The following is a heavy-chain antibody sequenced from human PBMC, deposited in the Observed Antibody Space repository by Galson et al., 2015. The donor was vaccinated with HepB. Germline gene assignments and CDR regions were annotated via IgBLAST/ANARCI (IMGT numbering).Heavy chain of an antibody. J-gene: IGHJ5*02. CDR2: VSSDGNTK. V-gene: IGHV3-30*18. CDR3: VKDKPYTGHA. D-gene: IGHD5-12*01. CDR1: GFAFSDYG. Sequence: SLRLSCAASGFAFSDYGMHWVRQAPGKGLDEVAVVSSDGNTKVYTDSVKGRFTISRDNAKNTLYPLMNSLRPEDTAVYFCVKDKPYTGHAWGQGVLVTVSS.